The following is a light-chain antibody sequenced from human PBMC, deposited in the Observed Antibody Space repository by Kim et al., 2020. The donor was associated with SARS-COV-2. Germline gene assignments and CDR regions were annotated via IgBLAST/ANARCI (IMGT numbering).Light chain of an antibody. Sequence: SPGETPPLSFRAHQPFSANYLAWYQHKFGQTPRLLIYGASSRATDIADRFSGSASGTDFTLTISRLEPEDFALYYCQQYGRSPPFTFGQGTKLEI. CDR3: QQYGRSPPFT. V-gene: IGKV3-20*01. J-gene: IGKJ2*01. CDR2: GAS. CDR1: QPFSANY.